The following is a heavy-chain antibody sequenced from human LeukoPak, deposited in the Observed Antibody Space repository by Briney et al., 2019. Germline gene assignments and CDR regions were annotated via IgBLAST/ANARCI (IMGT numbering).Heavy chain of an antibody. J-gene: IGHJ4*02. CDR2: IMPVLGFT. D-gene: IGHD2-2*01. Sequence: GASVKVSCKASRGTFGSYGISWVRQAPGQGLEWMGRIMPVLGFTNYAQKFQGRLTITADSSTTTAYLELSSLRSDDTAVYYCARLLSSTKKAFDYWGQGTLVTVSS. CDR1: RGTFGSYG. CDR3: ARLLSSTKKAFDY. V-gene: IGHV1-69*04.